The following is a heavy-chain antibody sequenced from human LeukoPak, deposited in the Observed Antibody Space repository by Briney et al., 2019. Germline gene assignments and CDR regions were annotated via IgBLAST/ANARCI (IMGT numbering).Heavy chain of an antibody. CDR3: ARRYSNALDY. J-gene: IGHJ4*02. CDR2: IYYSGST. CDR1: GGSISSSSYN. D-gene: IGHD4-11*01. V-gene: IGHV4-39*01. Sequence: SETLSLTCTVSGGSISSSSYNWDWIRQPPGKGLEWIGSIYYSGSTYYNPSLRSRVTISEDTSKNQSSLKLTSVTAADTAVYYCARRYSNALDYWGQGTPVTVSS.